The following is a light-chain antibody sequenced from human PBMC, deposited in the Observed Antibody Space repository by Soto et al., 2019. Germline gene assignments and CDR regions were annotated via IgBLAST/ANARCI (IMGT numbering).Light chain of an antibody. CDR2: DVS. CDR1: QNVTTW. V-gene: IGKV1-5*01. CDR3: QQLNKYPST. J-gene: IGKJ4*01. Sequence: DIQMTQSPSTLSASVGDRVTITCRASQNVTTWLAWYQHKPGKAPKLLLYDVSNLESGVPSRFSGSGSGTEFTLTISSLQPEDFATYYCQQLNKYPSTFGGGTKVDIK.